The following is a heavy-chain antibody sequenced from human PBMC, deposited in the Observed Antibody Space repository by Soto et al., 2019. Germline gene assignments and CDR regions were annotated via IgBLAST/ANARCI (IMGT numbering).Heavy chain of an antibody. D-gene: IGHD1-20*01. Sequence: VASVKVSGKASGYTFTSYGISWVRQAPGQGLEWMGWISAYSGNTNYAQKLQGRVTMTTDTSTSTAYMELRSLRSDDTAVYYCARDNWNWFDPWGQGTLVTVSS. CDR2: ISAYSGNT. CDR1: GYTFTSYG. V-gene: IGHV1-18*01. CDR3: ARDNWNWFDP. J-gene: IGHJ5*02.